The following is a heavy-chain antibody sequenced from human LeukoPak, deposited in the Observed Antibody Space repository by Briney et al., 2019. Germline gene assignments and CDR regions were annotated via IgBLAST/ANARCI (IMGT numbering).Heavy chain of an antibody. V-gene: IGHV1-18*01. CDR1: RYTFTRYG. J-gene: IGHJ4*02. CDR2: ISSYNGIT. Sequence: ASVKVSCKPSRYTFTRYGISWVRQAGCQGLEGMGWISSYNGITNYAQKLQGRVTMTTDTSTSTAYMELRSLRSDDTAVYYCAKVAVAGRNFDYWGQGTLVTVSS. CDR3: AKVAVAGRNFDY. D-gene: IGHD6-19*01.